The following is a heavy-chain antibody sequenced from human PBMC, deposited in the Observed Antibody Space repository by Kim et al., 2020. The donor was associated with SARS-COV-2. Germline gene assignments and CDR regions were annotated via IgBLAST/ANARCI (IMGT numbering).Heavy chain of an antibody. Sequence: GGSLRLSCAASGFTFSSYSMNWVRQAPGKGLEWVSSISSSSSYIYYADSVKGRFTISRDNAKNSLYLQMNSLRAEDTAVYYCASASGLTGIVGAVDPWGQGTLVTVSS. J-gene: IGHJ5*02. CDR2: ISSSSSYI. CDR3: ASASGLTGIVGAVDP. D-gene: IGHD1-26*01. CDR1: GFTFSSYS. V-gene: IGHV3-21*01.